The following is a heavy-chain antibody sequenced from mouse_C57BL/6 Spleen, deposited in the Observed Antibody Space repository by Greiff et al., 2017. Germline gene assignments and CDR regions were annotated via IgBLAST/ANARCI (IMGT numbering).Heavy chain of an antibody. CDR1: GYTFTSYW. CDR2: IHPNSGST. J-gene: IGHJ2*01. CDR3: ARSTTVVEGDY. Sequence: QVQLQHPGAELVKPGASVKLSCKASGYTFTSYWMHWVKQRPGQGLEWIGMIHPNSGSTNYNEKFKSKATLTVDKSSSTAYMQLSSLTSEDSAVYYCARSTTVVEGDYWGQGTTLTVSS. V-gene: IGHV1-64*01. D-gene: IGHD1-1*01.